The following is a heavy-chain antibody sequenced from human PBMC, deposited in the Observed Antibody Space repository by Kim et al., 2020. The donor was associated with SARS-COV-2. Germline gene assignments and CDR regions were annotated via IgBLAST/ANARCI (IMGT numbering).Heavy chain of an antibody. CDR1: GGTFSSYA. D-gene: IGHD3-10*01. J-gene: IGHJ6*02. Sequence: SVKVSCKASGGTFSSYAISWVRQAPGQGLEWMGGIIPIFGTANYAQKFQGRVTITADESTSTAYMELSSLRSEDTAVYYCARGADGSGSYYKGDYYYYGMDVWFQGTTVTVTS. CDR2: IIPIFGTA. CDR3: ARGADGSGSYYKGDYYYYGMDV. V-gene: IGHV1-69*13.